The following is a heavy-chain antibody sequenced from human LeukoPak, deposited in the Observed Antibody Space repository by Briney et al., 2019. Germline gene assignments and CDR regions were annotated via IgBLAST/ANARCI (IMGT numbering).Heavy chain of an antibody. V-gene: IGHV1-2*02. J-gene: IGHJ1*01. CDR2: INPNSGGT. Sequence: ASVKVSCKASGYTFTGYYMHWVRQAPGQGLEWMGWINPNSGGTNYAQKFQGRVTMTRDTSIITAYMELSRLRSDDTAVYYCARVSIVSSPRGYFKNWGQATLVTVSS. D-gene: IGHD3-16*02. CDR1: GYTFTGYY. CDR3: ARVSIVSSPRGYFKN.